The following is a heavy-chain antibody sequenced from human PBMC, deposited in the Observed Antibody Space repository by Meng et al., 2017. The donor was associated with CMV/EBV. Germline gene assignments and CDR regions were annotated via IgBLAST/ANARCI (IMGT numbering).Heavy chain of an antibody. CDR2: ISGSGGST. V-gene: IGHV3-23*01. CDR3: AKEQRDGYNDY. Sequence: SCAASGFTFSSYDMSWVRQAPGKGLEWVSAISGSGGSTYYADYVKGRFTISRDNSKNTLYLQMNSLRAEDTAVYYCAKEQRDGYNDYWGQGTLVTVSS. J-gene: IGHJ4*02. D-gene: IGHD5-24*01. CDR1: GFTFSSYD.